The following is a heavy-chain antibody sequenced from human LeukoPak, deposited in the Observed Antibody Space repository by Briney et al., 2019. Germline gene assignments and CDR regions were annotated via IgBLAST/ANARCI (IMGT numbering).Heavy chain of an antibody. D-gene: IGHD3-16*01. Sequence: GGSLRLSCAASGSTFSSYAMSWVRQAPGKGLEWVSAISGSGGSTYYADSVKGRFTISRDNSRDTLYLQMNSLRAEDTAVYYCAKGYYDYVWGSYYFDYWGQGTLVTVSS. J-gene: IGHJ4*02. CDR3: AKGYYDYVWGSYYFDY. V-gene: IGHV3-23*01. CDR1: GSTFSSYA. CDR2: ISGSGGST.